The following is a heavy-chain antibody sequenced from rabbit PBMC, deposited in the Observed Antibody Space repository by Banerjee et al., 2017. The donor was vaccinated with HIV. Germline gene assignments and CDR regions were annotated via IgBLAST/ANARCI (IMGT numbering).Heavy chain of an antibody. CDR1: GFSFSSSYY. CDR3: ARNGGMLDYEL. J-gene: IGHJ4*01. D-gene: IGHD6-1*01. V-gene: IGHV1S45*01. Sequence: QEQLKETGGGLVQPEGSLTLTCTASGFSFSSSYYMCWVRQAPGKGLEWIACIYTAIGFTTYYANWAKGRFTISKTSSTTVTLEMTSLTAADTATYFCARNGGMLDYELWGPGTLVTVS. CDR2: IYTAIGFTT.